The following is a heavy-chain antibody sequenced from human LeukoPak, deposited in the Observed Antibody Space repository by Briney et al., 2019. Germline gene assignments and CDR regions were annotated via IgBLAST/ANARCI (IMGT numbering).Heavy chain of an antibody. Sequence: AGGSLRLSCAASGFTFSDYYMSWIRQAPGKGLEWVSYISSSGSTIYYADSVKGRSTISRDNAKNSLYLQMNSLRAEDTAVYYCARVENYYYGMDVWGQGTTVTVSS. CDR2: ISSSGSTI. CDR1: GFTFSDYY. V-gene: IGHV3-11*01. CDR3: ARVENYYYGMDV. J-gene: IGHJ6*02.